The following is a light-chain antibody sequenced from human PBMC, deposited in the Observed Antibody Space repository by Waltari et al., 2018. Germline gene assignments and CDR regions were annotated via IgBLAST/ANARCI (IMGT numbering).Light chain of an antibody. Sequence: QSALTQPRSVSGSPGQSVTMSRTGTSSDLGLYDSVPWSSQYPGKAPKLIIYDIKNXXXXXXXXXXXXXSGNTASLXISGLKAEDEADYYCCSYAGNYFRLFGGGTKLTVL. J-gene: IGLJ2*01. CDR3: CSYAGNYFRL. CDR1: SSDLGLYDS. CDR2: DIK. V-gene: IGLV2-11*01.